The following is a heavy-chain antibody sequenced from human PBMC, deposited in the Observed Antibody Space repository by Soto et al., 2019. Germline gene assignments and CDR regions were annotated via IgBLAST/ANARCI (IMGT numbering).Heavy chain of an antibody. D-gene: IGHD5-12*01. CDR1: GGSVSSGSYY. Sequence: SETLSLTCTVSGGSVSSGSYYWSWIRQPPGKGLEWIGYIYYSGSTNYNPSLKSRVTISVDTSKNQFSLKLSSVTAADTAVYYCARDQALTKYSAKGGYYYYGMDVWGQGTTVTVSS. J-gene: IGHJ6*02. V-gene: IGHV4-61*01. CDR3: ARDQALTKYSAKGGYYYYGMDV. CDR2: IYYSGST.